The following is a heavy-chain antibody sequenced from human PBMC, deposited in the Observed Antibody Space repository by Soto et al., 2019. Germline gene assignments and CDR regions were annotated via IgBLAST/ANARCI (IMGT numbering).Heavy chain of an antibody. CDR2: ISGSGGST. CDR1: GFTFDNYA. Sequence: GSLRLSCVASGFTFDNYAMTWVRQAPGKGLEWVSAISGSGGSTYYTDSTRGRFTISRDNKKNTLSLQMNNLRVEDTAFYYCAKGQYGYGYGDDHFDSGGRGTLVTVS. V-gene: IGHV3-23*01. CDR3: AKGQYGYGYGDDHFDS. D-gene: IGHD5-18*01. J-gene: IGHJ4*02.